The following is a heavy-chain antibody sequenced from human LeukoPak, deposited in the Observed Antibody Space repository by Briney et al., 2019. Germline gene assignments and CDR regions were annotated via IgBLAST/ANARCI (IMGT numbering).Heavy chain of an antibody. Sequence: ASVKVSCKVSGYTLTELSMFWVRQAPGKGLEWMGSFDPEDGKTVYAQKFQGRVTMTEDTSTDTAYMELSSLRSDDTAVSFCARGSRNDPWGQGTLVTVSS. CDR3: ARGSRNDP. CDR1: GYTLTELS. D-gene: IGHD1-14*01. V-gene: IGHV1-24*01. CDR2: FDPEDGKT. J-gene: IGHJ5*02.